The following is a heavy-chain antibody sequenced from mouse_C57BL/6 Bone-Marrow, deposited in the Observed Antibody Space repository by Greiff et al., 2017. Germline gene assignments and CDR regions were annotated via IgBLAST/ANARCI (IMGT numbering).Heavy chain of an antibody. Sequence: VQLQQSGPELVKPGASVKIPCKASGYTFPDYNMDWVKQSHGKSLEWIGDINPNNGGTIYNQKFKGKATLTVDKSSSTAYMELRSLTSEATAVYYCARCPIYYYGSSRYFDVWATGTTVTVSS. CDR3: ARCPIYYYGSSRYFDV. CDR1: GYTFPDYN. D-gene: IGHD1-1*01. J-gene: IGHJ1*03. CDR2: INPNNGGT. V-gene: IGHV1-18*01.